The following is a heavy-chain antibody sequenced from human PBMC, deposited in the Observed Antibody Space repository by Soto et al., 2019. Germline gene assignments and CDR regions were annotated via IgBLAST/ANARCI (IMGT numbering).Heavy chain of an antibody. CDR2: MNPKSGHT. V-gene: IGHV1-8*01. Sequence: GSSVKVSCKASGYSFSDYSINWVRQAPGQGLEWMGWMNPKSGHTAHAQKIQGRVTLTRDTSINTVYMELSSLTSGDTAVYFCARRIPEGKFDSRVQGTQVTVSS. J-gene: IGHJ4*02. CDR1: GYSFSDYS. D-gene: IGHD2-21*01. CDR3: ARRIPEGKFDS.